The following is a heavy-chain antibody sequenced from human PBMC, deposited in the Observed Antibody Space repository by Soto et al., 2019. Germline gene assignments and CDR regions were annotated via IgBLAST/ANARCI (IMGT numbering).Heavy chain of an antibody. V-gene: IGHV4-61*01. D-gene: IGHD6-13*01. CDR3: ARALSSAAGLYFDF. Sequence: SETLSLTYTVSGASVSSGYYYWSWIRQPPGKGLEWIAYIDYSGSTNYNPSLKSRVTMSIDTSNNQFSLKLSSLTAADTAVYYCARALSSAAGLYFDFWGQGTLVTVSS. CDR1: GASVSSGYYY. CDR2: IDYSGST. J-gene: IGHJ4*02.